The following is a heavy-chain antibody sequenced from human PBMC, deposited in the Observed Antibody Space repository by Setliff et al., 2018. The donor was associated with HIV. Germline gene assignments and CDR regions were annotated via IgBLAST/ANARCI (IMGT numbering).Heavy chain of an antibody. Sequence: GASVKVSCKASGYTLTDYYVQWVRQAPGQGLEWMGWVNPHDGGTYYAQILEGRVTMTRDTSTSTAYMELSRLRSDDTAVYFCARSPLDYDGSDYYYRYFDLWGVGTLVTSPQ. V-gene: IGHV1-2*02. CDR2: VNPHDGGT. CDR1: GYTLTDYY. D-gene: IGHD3-22*01. J-gene: IGHJ4*02. CDR3: ARSPLDYDGSDYYYRYFDL.